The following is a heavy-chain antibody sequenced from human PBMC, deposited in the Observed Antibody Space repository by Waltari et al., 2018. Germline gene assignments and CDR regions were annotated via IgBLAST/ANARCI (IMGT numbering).Heavy chain of an antibody. Sequence: SSVKVSCKASGGTFSSYAISWVRQAPGQGLEWMGGIIPIFGTANYAQKFQGRVTITADESTSTAYMELSSLRSEDTAVYYCASPQAVAGYYYYGMDVWGQGTTVTVSS. D-gene: IGHD6-19*01. CDR1: GGTFSSYA. CDR2: IIPIFGTA. CDR3: ASPQAVAGYYYYGMDV. V-gene: IGHV1-69*01. J-gene: IGHJ6*02.